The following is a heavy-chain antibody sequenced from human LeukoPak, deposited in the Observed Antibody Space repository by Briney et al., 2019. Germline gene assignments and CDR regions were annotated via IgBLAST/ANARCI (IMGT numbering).Heavy chain of an antibody. CDR1: GDSVSINNAA. V-gene: IGHV6-1*01. CDR2: TYYRSRWYN. CDR3: AREYGDQGTRNFDY. D-gene: IGHD4-17*01. J-gene: IGHJ4*02. Sequence: SQTLSLTCAISGDSVSINNAAWNWIRQSPSRGLEWLGSTYYRSRWYNDYAVSVKGRITISPDTSRNQFSLHLNSVTPEDTAVYYCAREYGDQGTRNFDYWGQGGLVTVSS.